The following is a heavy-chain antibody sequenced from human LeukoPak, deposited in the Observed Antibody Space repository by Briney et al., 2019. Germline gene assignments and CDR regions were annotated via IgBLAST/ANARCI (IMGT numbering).Heavy chain of an antibody. V-gene: IGHV4-4*07. CDR1: GGSISSYY. Sequence: SETLSLTCTVSGGSISSYYWSWIRQPAGKGLEWIGRIYTSGSTNYNPSLKSRGNMSVDTSKNQFSLKLSSVTAADTAVYYCARSSGWYSPMDYWGQGTLVTVSS. J-gene: IGHJ4*02. CDR3: ARSSGWYSPMDY. D-gene: IGHD6-19*01. CDR2: IYTSGST.